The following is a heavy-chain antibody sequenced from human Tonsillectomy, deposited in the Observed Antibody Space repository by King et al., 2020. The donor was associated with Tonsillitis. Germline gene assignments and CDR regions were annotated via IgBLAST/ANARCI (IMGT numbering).Heavy chain of an antibody. J-gene: IGHJ3*02. Sequence: VQLVESGGGLVKPGGSLRLSCAASGFTFSDYYMSWIRQAPGKGLEGVSYISSSSSYTNYADSVKGRFTISRDNAKNSMYLQMNSLRAEDTAVYYCASPQYYYDSSGYWDAFDIWGQGTMVTVSS. CDR1: GFTFSDYY. V-gene: IGHV3-11*06. D-gene: IGHD3-22*01. CDR2: ISSSSSYT. CDR3: ASPQYYYDSSGYWDAFDI.